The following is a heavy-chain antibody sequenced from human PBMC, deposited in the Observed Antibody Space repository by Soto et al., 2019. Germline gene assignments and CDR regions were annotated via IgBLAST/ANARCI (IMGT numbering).Heavy chain of an antibody. V-gene: IGHV1-2*04. CDR2: INPNSGGT. CDR3: ARVRPSPAISPYYYGMDV. D-gene: IGHD2-21*01. Sequence: ASVKVSCKASGYTFTGYYMQWVRQAPGQGLEWMGWINPNSGGTNYAQKFQGWVTMTRDTSISTAYMELSRLRSDDTAVFYCARVRPSPAISPYYYGMDVWGQGTTVTVSS. J-gene: IGHJ6*02. CDR1: GYTFTGYY.